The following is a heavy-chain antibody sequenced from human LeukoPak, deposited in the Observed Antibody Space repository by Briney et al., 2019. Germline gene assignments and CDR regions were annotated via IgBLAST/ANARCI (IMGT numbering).Heavy chain of an antibody. CDR3: AKVPLGSGSYFPYYYYMDV. CDR2: ISGSDGST. V-gene: IGHV3-23*01. CDR1: GFTISSYA. Sequence: GGSLRLSCAASGFTISSYAMTWVRQAPGKGLEWVSGISGSDGSTYYADSVKGRSTISRHNSKNTLYLQMNSLRAEDTAVYYCAKVPLGSGSYFPYYYYMDVWGKGTTVTVSS. J-gene: IGHJ6*03. D-gene: IGHD1-26*01.